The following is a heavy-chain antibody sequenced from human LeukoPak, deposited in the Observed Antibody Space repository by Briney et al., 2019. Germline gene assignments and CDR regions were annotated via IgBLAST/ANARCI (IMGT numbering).Heavy chain of an antibody. J-gene: IGHJ6*03. D-gene: IGHD6-13*01. CDR3: ARAGSSSSWYGGWDYYYYMDV. CDR2: IYHSGST. Sequence: SGTLSLTCAVSGGSISSSNWWSWVRQPPGKGLEWIGEIYHSGSTNYNPSLKSRVTISVDKSKNQFSLQLNSVTPEDTAVYYCARAGSSSSWYGGWDYYYYMDVWGKGTTVTVSS. V-gene: IGHV4-4*02. CDR1: GGSISSSNW.